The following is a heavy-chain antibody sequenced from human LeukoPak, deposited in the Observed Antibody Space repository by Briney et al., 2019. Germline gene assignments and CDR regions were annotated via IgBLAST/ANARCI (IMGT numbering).Heavy chain of an antibody. CDR3: ARSRGWFGELDY. Sequence: SETLSLTCAVYGGSFSGYYWSWIRQPPGKGLEWIGEINHSGSTNYNPSLKSRVTISVDTSKNQFSLKLSSVTAADTAVYYCARSRGWFGELDYWGQGTLVTVSS. J-gene: IGHJ4*02. D-gene: IGHD3-10*01. V-gene: IGHV4-34*01. CDR1: GGSFSGYY. CDR2: INHSGST.